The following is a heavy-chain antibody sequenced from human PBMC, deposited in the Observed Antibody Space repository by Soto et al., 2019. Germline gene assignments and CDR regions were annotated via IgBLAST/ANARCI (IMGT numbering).Heavy chain of an antibody. J-gene: IGHJ4*02. CDR1: GVTFSNYA. D-gene: IGHD3-10*01. CDR2: LSGSGGTT. V-gene: IGHV3-23*01. CDR3: AKQRADYGSGADTFYFDS. Sequence: GGSLRLSCTVAGVTFSNYAMNWVRQAPGKGLEWVSSLSGSGGTTYYADSVKGRFIISRDNSKNTLYLLMNSLRAEDTALYYCAKQRADYGSGADTFYFDSWGQGALVTVSS.